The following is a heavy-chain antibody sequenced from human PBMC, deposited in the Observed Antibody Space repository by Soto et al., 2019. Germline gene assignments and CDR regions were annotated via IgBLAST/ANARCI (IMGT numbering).Heavy chain of an antibody. CDR2: IWPGDSDT. J-gene: IGHJ3*02. CDR3: ARGHYDSSGYGAFDI. Sequence: LGDSLNISFKGSGYSFSSYWIGWVRQMPGKGLEWMGIIWPGDSDTRYSPSFQGQVTISADKSISTAYLQWSSLKASDTAMHYCARGHYDSSGYGAFDIWGQGTMVTVSS. V-gene: IGHV5-51*01. D-gene: IGHD3-22*01. CDR1: GYSFSSYW.